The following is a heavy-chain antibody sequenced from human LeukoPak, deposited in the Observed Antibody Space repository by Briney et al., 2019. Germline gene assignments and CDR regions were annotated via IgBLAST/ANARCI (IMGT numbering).Heavy chain of an antibody. CDR1: GFTFSSFR. CDR3: ARDLAMTTFDY. CDR2: ITTSSGYK. J-gene: IGHJ4*02. V-gene: IGHV3-21*01. D-gene: IGHD4-17*01. Sequence: GGSLRLSCAASGFTFSSFRMNWVRQAPGKGPEWVSSITTSSGYKYYADSVKGRFTISRDNAKNSLYLQMNSLRAEDTAVYYCARDLAMTTFDYWGQGTLVTVSS.